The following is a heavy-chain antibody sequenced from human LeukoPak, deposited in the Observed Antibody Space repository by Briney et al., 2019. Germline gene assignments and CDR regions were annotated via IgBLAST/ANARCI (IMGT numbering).Heavy chain of an antibody. Sequence: PGGSLRLSCAASGFTFSSYPMYCVRQAPGKGLEWVSAISGDGKNTYYAESMKGRFTLSRDNSKDTLYLQMNSLRAEDTAVYYCASSRVYGSHDYWGQGTLVTVSS. CDR1: GFTFSSYP. D-gene: IGHD6-13*01. V-gene: IGHV3-23*01. CDR3: ASSRVYGSHDY. CDR2: ISGDGKNT. J-gene: IGHJ4*02.